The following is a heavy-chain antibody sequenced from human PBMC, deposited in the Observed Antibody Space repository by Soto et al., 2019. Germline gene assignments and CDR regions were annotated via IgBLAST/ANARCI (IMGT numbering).Heavy chain of an antibody. V-gene: IGHV4-31*03. D-gene: IGHD6-13*01. CDR3: ARAAHYSSPFRWFDP. Sequence: SETLSLTCTVSGGSISSGGYYWSWIRQHPGKGLEWIGYIYYSGSTYYNPSLKSRVTISVDTSKNQFSLKLSSVAAADTAVYYCARAAHYSSPFRWFDPWGQGTLVTVSS. CDR1: GGSISSGGYY. J-gene: IGHJ5*02. CDR2: IYYSGST.